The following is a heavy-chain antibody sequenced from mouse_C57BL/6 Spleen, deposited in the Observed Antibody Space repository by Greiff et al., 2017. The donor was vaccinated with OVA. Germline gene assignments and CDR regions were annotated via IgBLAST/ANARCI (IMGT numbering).Heavy chain of an antibody. J-gene: IGHJ2*01. CDR1: GYTFTSYW. CDR3: ARRGHDYDY. CDR2: IDPSDSYT. V-gene: IGHV1-50*01. Sequence: VQLQQPGAELVKPGASVKLSCKASGYTFTSYWMQWVKQRSGQGLEWIGEIDPSDSYTNYNQKFKGKATLTVDTSSSTAYMQLSSLTSEDSAVYYCARRGHDYDYWGQGTTLTVSS. D-gene: IGHD2-4*01.